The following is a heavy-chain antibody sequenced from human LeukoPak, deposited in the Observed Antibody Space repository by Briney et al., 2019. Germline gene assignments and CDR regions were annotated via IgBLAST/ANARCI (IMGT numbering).Heavy chain of an antibody. CDR2: MNPNSGNT. CDR3: ARDLGRRCSGGSCYYYSNYMDV. V-gene: IGHV1-8*01. CDR1: GYTFTSYD. Sequence: ASVKVSCKASGYTFTSYDINWVRQATGQGLEWMGWMNPNSGNTGYAQKFQGRVTMTRNTSISTAYMELSSLRSEDTAVYYCARDLGRRCSGGSCYYYSNYMDVWGKGTTVTISS. D-gene: IGHD2-15*01. J-gene: IGHJ6*03.